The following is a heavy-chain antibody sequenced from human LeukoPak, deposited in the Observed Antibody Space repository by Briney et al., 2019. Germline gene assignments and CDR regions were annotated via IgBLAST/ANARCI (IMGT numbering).Heavy chain of an antibody. D-gene: IGHD3-22*01. CDR1: GFPFTSYA. V-gene: IGHV3-23*01. Sequence: PGGSLRLSCAASGFPFTSYAMSWVRQAPGKGLEWVPVISDSGDSTYYADSVKGRITVSRDNSKNTLYLQMNSLRAEDTAVYSCAKGLGGDYDSSGYYSVTFDYWGQGTLVTVSS. CDR3: AKGLGGDYDSSGYYSVTFDY. J-gene: IGHJ4*02. CDR2: ISDSGDST.